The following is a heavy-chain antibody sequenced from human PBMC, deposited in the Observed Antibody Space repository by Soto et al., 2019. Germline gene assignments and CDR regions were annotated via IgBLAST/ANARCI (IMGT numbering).Heavy chain of an antibody. CDR3: AKGLGEFSYYGMDV. Sequence: EVQLLESGGGLVQPGGSLRLSCAASGFTFTTHAMNWVRQAPEKGLEWVSSISGSGGTTDYADSVKGRFTISRDNSKNTLYLQMNSLRAEDTAVYYCAKGLGEFSYYGMDVWGQGTTVTVSS. V-gene: IGHV3-23*01. CDR1: GFTFTTHA. D-gene: IGHD3-10*01. CDR2: ISGSGGTT. J-gene: IGHJ6*02.